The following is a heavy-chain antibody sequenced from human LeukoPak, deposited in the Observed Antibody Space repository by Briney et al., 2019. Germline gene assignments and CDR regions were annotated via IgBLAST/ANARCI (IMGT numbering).Heavy chain of an antibody. V-gene: IGHV3-30*04. CDR3: AREGGAMYYFDY. J-gene: IGHJ4*02. CDR2: ISYDGSNK. CDR1: GFTFSSYA. D-gene: IGHD3-16*01. Sequence: GGSLRLSCAASGFTFSSYAMHWVRQAPGKGLEWVAVISYDGSNKYYADSVKGRFTISRDNSKNTLYLQMNSLRAEDTAVYYCAREGGAMYYFDYWGQGTLVTVSS.